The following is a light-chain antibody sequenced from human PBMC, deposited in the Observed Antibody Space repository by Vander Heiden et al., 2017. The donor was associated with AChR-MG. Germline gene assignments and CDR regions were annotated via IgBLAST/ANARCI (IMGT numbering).Light chain of an antibody. V-gene: IGKV3-20*01. CDR3: QQYGNSPPYT. CDR1: QSFGSRY. J-gene: IGKJ2*01. CDR2: GAS. Sequence: EIVLTQSPGTLSLSPGERAILSCRASQSFGSRYLAWYQQKPGQAPRLLIYGASSRATGIPDRFSGSGYGTDFTLTISRLEPEDSAVYYCQQYGNSPPYTFGQGTKLEIK.